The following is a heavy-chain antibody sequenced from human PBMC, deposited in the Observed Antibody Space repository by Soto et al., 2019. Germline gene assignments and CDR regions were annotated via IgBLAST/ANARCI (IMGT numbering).Heavy chain of an antibody. CDR3: ARGVTAYYYGSGSYYSRSGENWFDP. CDR2: IYYSGST. D-gene: IGHD3-10*01. Sequence: SETLSLTCTVSGGSISSGGYYWSWIRQHPGKGLEWIGYIYYSGSTYYNPSLKSRVTISVDTSKNQFSLKLSSVTAADTAVYYCARGVTAYYYGSGSYYSRSGENWFDPWGQGTLVTVSS. CDR1: GGSISSGGYY. J-gene: IGHJ5*02. V-gene: IGHV4-31*03.